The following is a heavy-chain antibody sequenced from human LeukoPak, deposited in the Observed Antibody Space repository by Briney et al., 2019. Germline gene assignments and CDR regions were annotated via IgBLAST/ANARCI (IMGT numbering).Heavy chain of an antibody. V-gene: IGHV3-23*01. D-gene: IGHD1-20*01. CDR1: GFTFSSYA. J-gene: IGHJ6*02. Sequence: PGGSLRLSCAASGFTFSSYAMSWVRLAPGKGLEWVSGISVSGGRTYYADSVKGRFTISRDNSKNTLYLQMNSLRAEDTAVYYCAKGYDSPMGVWGQGTTVTVSS. CDR3: AKGYDSPMGV. CDR2: ISVSGGRT.